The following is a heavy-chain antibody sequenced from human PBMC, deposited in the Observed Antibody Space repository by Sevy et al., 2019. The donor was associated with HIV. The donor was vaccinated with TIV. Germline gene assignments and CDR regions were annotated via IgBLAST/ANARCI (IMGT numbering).Heavy chain of an antibody. CDR1: GFSFSSYG. J-gene: IGHJ5*02. CDR3: AKGGINWFDP. D-gene: IGHD3-16*01. V-gene: IGHV3-23*01. CDR2: ISGSGGGT. Sequence: GGSLRLSCAASGFSFSSYGMSWVRQAPGKGLEWVSAISGSGGGTYYAHSVKGRFTISRDNNKNTLYLQMNCLRAEDTAVYYCAKGGINWFDPWGQGTLVTVSS.